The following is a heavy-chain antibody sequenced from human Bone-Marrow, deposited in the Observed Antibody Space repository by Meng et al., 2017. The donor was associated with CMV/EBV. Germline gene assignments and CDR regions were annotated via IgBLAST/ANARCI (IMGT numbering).Heavy chain of an antibody. CDR2: ISRDGDST. V-gene: IGHV3-43*01. J-gene: IGHJ4*02. CDR1: GFNFDDYT. Sequence: GGSLRLSCTASGFNFDDYTMHWVRQAPGKGLEWVSVISRDGDSTYYADSVKGRFTISRANSKNSLYLQMNSLRTEDTALYHCAKGYYDFWSGGDYYYGSGPDYWGQGKLV. D-gene: IGHD3-3*01. CDR3: AKGYYDFWSGGDYYYGSGPDY.